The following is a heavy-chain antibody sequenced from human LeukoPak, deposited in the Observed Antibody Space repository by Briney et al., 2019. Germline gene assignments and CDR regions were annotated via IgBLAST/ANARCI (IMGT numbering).Heavy chain of an antibody. Sequence: PSETLSLTCAVYGGSFSGNYWSWIRQSPGKGLEWIGEINHSGSTNYNPSLKSRVTISVDTSKMQFSLKLRSVTAADTAVYYCARASWGGHWFDPWGQGTLVTVSS. D-gene: IGHD3-16*01. CDR1: GGSFSGNY. CDR2: INHSGST. J-gene: IGHJ5*02. CDR3: ARASWGGHWFDP. V-gene: IGHV4-34*01.